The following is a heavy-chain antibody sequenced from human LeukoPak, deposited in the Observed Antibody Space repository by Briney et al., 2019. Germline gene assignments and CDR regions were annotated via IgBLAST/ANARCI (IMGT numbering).Heavy chain of an antibody. V-gene: IGHV4-30-4*01. Sequence: SETLSLTCTVSGGSISSGDYYWGWIREPPGKGLEWIGYIYYSGSTYYNPSLKSRVTISVDTSKNQFSLKLSSVTAADTAVYYCARGFGELLAGNWFDPWGQGTLVTVSS. CDR1: GGSISSGDYY. J-gene: IGHJ5*02. D-gene: IGHD3-10*01. CDR3: ARGFGELLAGNWFDP. CDR2: IYYSGST.